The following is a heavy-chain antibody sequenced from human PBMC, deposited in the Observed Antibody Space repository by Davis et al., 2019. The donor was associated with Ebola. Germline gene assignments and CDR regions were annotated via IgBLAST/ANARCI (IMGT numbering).Heavy chain of an antibody. J-gene: IGHJ4*02. Sequence: GESLKISCAASGFTFSSFAMSWVRQAPGQGLEWVSGISGSGGSTYYADSLKGRFTLSRHNSKNTLYLQMNSLRAEDTAVYYCARSYLTYSGYGWAYWGQGTLVTVSS. CDR1: GFTFSSFA. CDR3: ARSYLTYSGYGWAY. CDR2: ISGSGGST. V-gene: IGHV3-23*01. D-gene: IGHD5-12*01.